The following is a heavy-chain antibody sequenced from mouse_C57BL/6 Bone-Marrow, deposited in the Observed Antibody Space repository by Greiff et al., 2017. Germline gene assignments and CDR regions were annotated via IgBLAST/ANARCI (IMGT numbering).Heavy chain of an antibody. CDR3: ARVDAYLPFDAMDY. V-gene: IGHV1-69*01. J-gene: IGHJ4*01. D-gene: IGHD2-1*01. CDR2: IDPSDSYT. CDR1: GYTFTSYW. Sequence: QVQLQQPGAELVMPGASVKLSCKASGYTFTSYWMHWVKQRPGQGLEWIGEIDPSDSYTNYNQKFKGKSTLTVDKSSSTAYMQLSSLTSECSAVYYCARVDAYLPFDAMDYWGQGTSVTVSS.